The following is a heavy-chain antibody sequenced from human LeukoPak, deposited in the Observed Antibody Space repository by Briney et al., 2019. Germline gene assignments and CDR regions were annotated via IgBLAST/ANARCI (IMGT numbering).Heavy chain of an antibody. D-gene: IGHD6-19*01. J-gene: IGHJ4*02. CDR3: ARGPITSGWSGQIDY. Sequence: PPGGSLRLSCAASGFTFSSYWMHWVRQAPGKGLLWVSRINTDGRSTNYADSVKGRFTISRDNAKNTLYLQMNSLTAEDAAVYYCARGPITSGWSGQIDYWGQGTLVTVSS. CDR1: GFTFSSYW. V-gene: IGHV3-74*01. CDR2: INTDGRST.